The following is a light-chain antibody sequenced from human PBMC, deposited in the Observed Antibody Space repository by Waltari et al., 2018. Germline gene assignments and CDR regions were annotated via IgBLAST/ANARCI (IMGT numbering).Light chain of an antibody. CDR1: YSDVWTYNF. Sequence: HCALTQPPSVSGCPGQWINLSCPGTYSDVWTYNFVSWYQQHPGKAPKLMIYEVTKRPSGASNRFSGSKSGNTASLTISGLQAEDEADYYCCSYAGSSISVLFGGGTKLTVL. CDR2: EVT. CDR3: CSYAGSSISVL. V-gene: IGLV2-23*02. J-gene: IGLJ2*01.